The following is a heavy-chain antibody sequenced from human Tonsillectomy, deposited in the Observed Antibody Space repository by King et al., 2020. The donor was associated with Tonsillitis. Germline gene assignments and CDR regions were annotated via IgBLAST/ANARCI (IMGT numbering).Heavy chain of an antibody. CDR3: ARGGLGYCSGGSCYCDY. Sequence: VQLVESGAEVKKPGASVKVSCKASGYTFTSYGISWVRQAPGQGLEWMGWISAYNGNTNYAQKLQGRVTMTTDTSTSTAYMELRSLRSDDTAVSYCARGGLGYCSGGSCYCDYWGQGTLVTVSS. D-gene: IGHD2-15*01. CDR2: ISAYNGNT. V-gene: IGHV1-18*04. J-gene: IGHJ4*02. CDR1: GYTFTSYG.